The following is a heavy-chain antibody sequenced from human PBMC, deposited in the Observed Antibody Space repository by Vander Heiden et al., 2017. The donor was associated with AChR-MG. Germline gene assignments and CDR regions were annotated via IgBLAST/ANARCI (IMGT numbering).Heavy chain of an antibody. Sequence: QVQLVESGGGVVQPGRSLRLSCAASGFTFSSYGMPWLRQAPGKGLEWVAVIWYDGSKKYYADSMKGRFTISRDDSKNTLFLQVNSRRAEDTAVYYCARDGGAPRGFDYWGQGTLVTVSS. CDR1: GFTFSSYG. CDR2: IWYDGSKK. D-gene: IGHD3-16*01. J-gene: IGHJ4*02. V-gene: IGHV3-33*01. CDR3: ARDGGAPRGFDY.